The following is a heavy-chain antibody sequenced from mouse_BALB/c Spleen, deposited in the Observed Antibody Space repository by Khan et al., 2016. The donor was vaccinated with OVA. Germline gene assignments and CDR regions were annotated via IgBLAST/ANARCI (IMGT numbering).Heavy chain of an antibody. CDR2: ISSDGDYT. CDR1: GFSFSSYS. D-gene: IGHD4-1*01. J-gene: IGHJ3*01. Sequence: EVKLVESGGDLVKPGGSLKVSCAASGFSFSSYSMSWVRQSPDKRLEWVASISSDGDYTYYPDSVKGRFTISRDNAKDTLYLQMSSLKSEDTAIYYCASHLTGSFAYWGQGTLVPVSA. V-gene: IGHV5-6*02. CDR3: ASHLTGSFAY.